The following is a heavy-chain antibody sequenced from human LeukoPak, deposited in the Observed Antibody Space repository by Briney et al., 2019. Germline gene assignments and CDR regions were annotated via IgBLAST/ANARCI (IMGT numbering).Heavy chain of an antibody. CDR3: AIRGLRYFDWLPISPLFDY. CDR2: FDPEDGET. Sequence: ASVTVSCKVSGYTLTELSMHWVRQAPGKGLEWMGGFDPEDGETIYAQKFQGRVTMTEDTSTDTAYMELSSLRSEDTAVYYCAIRGLRYFDWLPISPLFDYWGQGTLVTVSS. J-gene: IGHJ4*02. CDR1: GYTLTELS. D-gene: IGHD3-9*01. V-gene: IGHV1-24*01.